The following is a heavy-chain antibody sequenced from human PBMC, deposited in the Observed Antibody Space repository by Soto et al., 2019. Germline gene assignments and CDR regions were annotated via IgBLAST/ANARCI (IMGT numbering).Heavy chain of an antibody. V-gene: IGHV1-2*02. J-gene: IGHJ6*02. CDR1: GYTFTGYY. Sequence: ASVKVSCKASGYTFTGYYMHWVRQAPGQGLEWMGWINPNSGGTNYAQKFQGRVTMTRDTSISTAYMELSRLRSDGTAVYYCARGDTIFGVVIPNYYYGMDVWGQGTTVTVSS. CDR3: ARGDTIFGVVIPNYYYGMDV. CDR2: INPNSGGT. D-gene: IGHD3-3*01.